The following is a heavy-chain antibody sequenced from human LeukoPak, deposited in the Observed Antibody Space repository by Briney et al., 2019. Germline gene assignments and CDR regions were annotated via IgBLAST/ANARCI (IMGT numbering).Heavy chain of an antibody. CDR3: AKSSGGLPRDYFDY. CDR2: ISYDGSDK. J-gene: IGHJ4*02. CDR1: RFTFSSYV. Sequence: GGSLRLSCAASRFTFSSYVMHWVRQAPGKGLEWVAVISYDGSDKYYADSVKGRFTISRDNSKNTLYLQMNSLRAEDTAVYYCAKSSGGLPRDYFDYWGQGTLVTVSS. D-gene: IGHD1-26*01. V-gene: IGHV3-30*18.